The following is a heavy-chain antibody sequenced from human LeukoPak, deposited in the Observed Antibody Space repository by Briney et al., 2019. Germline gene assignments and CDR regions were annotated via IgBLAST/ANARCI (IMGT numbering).Heavy chain of an antibody. D-gene: IGHD3-10*01. CDR1: GFTFSDSY. J-gene: IGHJ1*01. Sequence: GGSLRLSCAASGFTFSDSYMSWIRQAPGKGLEWVSYISRRDGTTYYADSVKGRFTISRDNAKNSLYLQMNSLRAEDTAVYYCARMANGASWFFQHWGQGTLVTVSS. V-gene: IGHV3-11*01. CDR3: ARMANGASWFFQH. CDR2: ISRRDGTT.